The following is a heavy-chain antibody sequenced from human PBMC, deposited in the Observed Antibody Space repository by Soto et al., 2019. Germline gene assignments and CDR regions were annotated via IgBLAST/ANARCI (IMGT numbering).Heavy chain of an antibody. Sequence: QVHLEQWGAGLLKPSETLSLTCAVYGGSLSGYFWSWVRQSPGKGLEWIGEINHSGSTNYNPSLKSRVTISADTSKHQFSLRLSYMTAADSAIYYCASYHYYDFWIGSRHYMDAWGKGTTVTVSS. D-gene: IGHD3-3*01. V-gene: IGHV4-34*01. CDR3: ASYHYYDFWIGSRHYMDA. J-gene: IGHJ6*03. CDR2: INHSGST. CDR1: GGSLSGYF.